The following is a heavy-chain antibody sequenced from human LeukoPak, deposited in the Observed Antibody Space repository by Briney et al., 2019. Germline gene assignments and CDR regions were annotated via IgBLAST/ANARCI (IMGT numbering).Heavy chain of an antibody. D-gene: IGHD3-9*01. CDR3: ARAIWGPYYVILTGFYRGDYFDS. Sequence: GGSLRLSCAASGFTFSSYSMNWVRQAPGKGLEWVSSISSSSSYIYYADSVKGRFTISRDNAKNSLYLQMNSLRAEDTAVYYFARAIWGPYYVILTGFYRGDYFDSGGRGTRVTVSS. V-gene: IGHV3-21*01. CDR2: ISSSSSYI. J-gene: IGHJ4*02. CDR1: GFTFSSYS.